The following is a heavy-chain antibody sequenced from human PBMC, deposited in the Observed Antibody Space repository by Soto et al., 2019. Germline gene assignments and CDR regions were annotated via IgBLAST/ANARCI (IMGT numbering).Heavy chain of an antibody. V-gene: IGHV4-4*07. Sequence: QVQLQESGPGLVKPSETLSLTCTVSGVSITPYFWSWIRAPAGEAPGWLGHIYASGRTTYNPSLKSRVTMFVSQTQVSLRLTSVTAADTAVYYCARHFDVDPSLDHYYFDLWGRGALVTVSS. D-gene: IGHD3-9*01. CDR1: GVSITPYF. J-gene: IGHJ2*01. CDR3: ARHFDVDPSLDHYYFDL. CDR2: IYASGRT.